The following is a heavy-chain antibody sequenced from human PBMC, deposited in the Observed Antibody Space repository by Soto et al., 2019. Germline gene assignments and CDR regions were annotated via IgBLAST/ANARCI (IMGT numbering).Heavy chain of an antibody. CDR3: AREGYSSGNAFDI. CDR1: GYTFTGYY. D-gene: IGHD6-19*01. CDR2: INPNSGGT. J-gene: IGHJ3*02. Sequence: EASVKVSCKASGYTFTGYYMHWVRQAPGQGLEWMGWINPNSGGTNYAQKFQGRVTMTRDTSISTAYMELSRLRSDDTAVYYCAREGYSSGNAFDIWGQGTMVTVSS. V-gene: IGHV1-2*02.